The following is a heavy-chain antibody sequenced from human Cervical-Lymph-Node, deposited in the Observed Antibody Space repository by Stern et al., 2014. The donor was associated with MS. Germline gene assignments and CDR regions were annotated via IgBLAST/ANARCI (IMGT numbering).Heavy chain of an antibody. CDR2: ISYDGNHK. V-gene: IGHV3-30*03. D-gene: IGHD2-8*01. CDR3: ARDYEDTSMLFDH. CDR1: GFTFSSYG. Sequence: VQLVESGGAVVPPGRSLRLSCAASGFTFSSYGMHWVRQDPGKGLEWVTVISYDGNHKYYAASVKGRFTISRDNSKNTLHLQMNSVTPDDTAIYYCARDYEDTSMLFDHWGQGTLVTVSS. J-gene: IGHJ4*02.